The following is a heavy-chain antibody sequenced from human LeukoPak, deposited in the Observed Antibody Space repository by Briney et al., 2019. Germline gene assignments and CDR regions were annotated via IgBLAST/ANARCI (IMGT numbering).Heavy chain of an antibody. CDR1: GGSISSYY. D-gene: IGHD3-9*01. CDR3: ARQVLRYFDWYPDAFDI. Sequence: PSETLSLTCTVSGGSISSYYWSWIRQPPGKGLEWIGYIYYSGSTNYNPSLKSRVTISVDTSKNQFSLKLSSVTAADTAVYYCARQVLRYFDWYPDAFDIWGQGTMVTVSS. V-gene: IGHV4-59*08. J-gene: IGHJ3*02. CDR2: IYYSGST.